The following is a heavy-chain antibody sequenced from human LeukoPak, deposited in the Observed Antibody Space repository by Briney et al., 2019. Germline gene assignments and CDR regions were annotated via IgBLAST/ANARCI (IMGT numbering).Heavy chain of an antibody. J-gene: IGHJ2*01. V-gene: IGHV4-59*01. Sequence: SETLSLTCTVPGGSISSYYWSWIRQPPGKGLEWIGYIYYSGSTNYNPSLKSRVTISVDTSKNQFSLKLSSVTAADTAVYYCARDLYYYDSSGPHWYFDLWGRGTLVTVSS. CDR1: GGSISSYY. D-gene: IGHD3-22*01. CDR2: IYYSGST. CDR3: ARDLYYYDSSGPHWYFDL.